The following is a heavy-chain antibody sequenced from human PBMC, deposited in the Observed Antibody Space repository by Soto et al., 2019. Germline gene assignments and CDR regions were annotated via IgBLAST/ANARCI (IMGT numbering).Heavy chain of an antibody. D-gene: IGHD1-26*01. V-gene: IGHV1-24*01. CDR1: GYTLTELS. CDR3: ATAVGAPTAYYYGMDV. J-gene: IGHJ6*02. Sequence: GASVKVSCKVSGYTLTELSMHWVRQAPGKGLEWMGGFDPEDGETIYAQKFQGRVTMTEDTSTDTAYMELSSLRSEDTAVYYCATAVGAPTAYYYGMDVWGQGTTVTVSS. CDR2: FDPEDGET.